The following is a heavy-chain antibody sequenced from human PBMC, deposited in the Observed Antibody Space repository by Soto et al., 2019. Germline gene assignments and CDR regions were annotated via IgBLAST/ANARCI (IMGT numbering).Heavy chain of an antibody. D-gene: IGHD2-15*01. CDR1: GGSISSGGYS. CDR3: AREARCSGGSCRHAFDI. J-gene: IGHJ3*02. CDR2: IYHSGST. V-gene: IGHV4-30-2*01. Sequence: KASETLSLTCAVSGGSISSGGYSWSWIRQPPGKGLEWIGYIYHSGSTYYNPSLKSRVTISVDRSKNQFSLKLSSVTAADTAVYYCAREARCSGGSCRHAFDIWGQGTMVTVSS.